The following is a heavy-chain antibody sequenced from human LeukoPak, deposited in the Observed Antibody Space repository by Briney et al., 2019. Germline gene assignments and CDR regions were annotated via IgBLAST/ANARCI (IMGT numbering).Heavy chain of an antibody. Sequence: GGSLRLSCAASGFTFSSYAMSWVRQAPGKGLEWVSAISGSGGSTYYADSVKGRFTIFRDNAKNSLYLQMNSLRAEDTAVYYCARGPLDAFDIWGQGTMVTVSS. CDR1: GFTFSSYA. D-gene: IGHD3-16*01. V-gene: IGHV3-23*01. CDR2: ISGSGGST. J-gene: IGHJ3*02. CDR3: ARGPLDAFDI.